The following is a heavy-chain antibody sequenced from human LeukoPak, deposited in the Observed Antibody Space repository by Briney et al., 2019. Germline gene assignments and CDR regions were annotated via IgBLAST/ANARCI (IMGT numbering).Heavy chain of an antibody. CDR3: ARYGAAHFDY. D-gene: IGHD3-10*01. CDR2: IYHSGST. Sequence: SETLSLTCTVSGGSINNNYWTWIRQPPGKGLEWIGYIYHSGSTNYNPSLKSRVTISVDTSKNQFSLKVSSVTAADTAVYYCARYGAAHFDYWGQGTLVTVSS. CDR1: GGSINNNY. V-gene: IGHV4-59*01. J-gene: IGHJ4*02.